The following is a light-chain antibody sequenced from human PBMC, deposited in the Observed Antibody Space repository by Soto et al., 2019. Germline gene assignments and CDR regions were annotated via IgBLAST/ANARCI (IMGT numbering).Light chain of an antibody. CDR1: QDISKY. J-gene: IGKJ4*01. CDR2: GAS. CDR3: QKYNSGHPT. Sequence: DIQMTQSPSSLSASVGDRVTITCRASQDISKYLSWYQQKPGKVPKILIYGASTLQSGVPCRFSGSGSGTDFTLTISSLQPEDVSTYYCQKYNSGHPTFGGGTKVEIK. V-gene: IGKV1-27*01.